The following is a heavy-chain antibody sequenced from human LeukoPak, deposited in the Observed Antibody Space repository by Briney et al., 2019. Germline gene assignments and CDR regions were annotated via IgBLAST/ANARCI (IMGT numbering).Heavy chain of an antibody. CDR1: GLRFRDAW. CDR3: TTAPPRATYWYFDL. CDR2: IRSKVNGGTT. J-gene: IGHJ2*01. Sequence: GGSLRLSRTASGLRFRDAWMTWVRQVPGKGLEWVGRIRSKVNGGTTDYAAPVKGRFTISRDDSKNTLYLQMNSLKTEDTAVYYCTTAPPRATYWYFDLWGRGTLVTVSS. V-gene: IGHV3-15*01.